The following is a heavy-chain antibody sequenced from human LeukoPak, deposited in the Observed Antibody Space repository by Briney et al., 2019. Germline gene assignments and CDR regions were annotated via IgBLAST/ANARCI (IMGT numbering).Heavy chain of an antibody. CDR2: IYYSGST. CDR1: GGSISSSSYY. J-gene: IGHJ4*02. Sequence: SETLSLTCTVSGGSISSSSYYWGWIRQPPGKGLEWIGSIYYSGSTYYNPSLKSRVTISVDTSKNQFSLKLSSVTPADTAVYYCARECSGGSCYYFDYWGQGTLVTVSS. CDR3: ARECSGGSCYYFDY. D-gene: IGHD2-15*01. V-gene: IGHV4-39*07.